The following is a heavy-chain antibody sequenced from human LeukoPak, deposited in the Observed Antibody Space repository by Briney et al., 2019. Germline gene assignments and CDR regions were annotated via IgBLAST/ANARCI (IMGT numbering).Heavy chain of an antibody. CDR3: ARSYGMDV. Sequence: ASVKVSCKASGYTFGTSSISWVRQAPGQRLEWMGWISPDNGNTHYAQKVQGRVTMTRDTSTSTVYMELSSLRSEDTAVYYCARSYGMDVWGQGTTVTVSS. CDR1: GYTFGTSS. V-gene: IGHV1-18*01. CDR2: ISPDNGNT. J-gene: IGHJ6*02.